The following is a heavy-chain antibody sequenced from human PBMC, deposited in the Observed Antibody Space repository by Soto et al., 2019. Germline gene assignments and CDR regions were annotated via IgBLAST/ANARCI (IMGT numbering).Heavy chain of an antibody. D-gene: IGHD2-2*01. J-gene: IGHJ4*02. CDR2: IYYSGST. CDR1: GGSVSSGRYY. V-gene: IGHV4-61*01. CDR3: ARQLGYCSSTSCYGEIVFFGSDY. Sequence: PSETLSLTCTVSGGSVSSGRYYWSWIRQPPGKGLEWIGYIYYSGSTNYNPSLKSRVTISVDTSKNQFSLKLSSVTAADTAVYYCARQLGYCSSTSCYGEIVFFGSDYWGQGTLVTVSS.